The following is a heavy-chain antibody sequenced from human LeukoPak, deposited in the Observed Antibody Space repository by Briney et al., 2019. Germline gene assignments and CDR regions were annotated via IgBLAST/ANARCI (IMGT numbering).Heavy chain of an antibody. D-gene: IGHD6-19*01. J-gene: IGHJ6*03. CDR1: GGSFSGYY. Sequence: PSETLSLTCAVYGGSFSGYYWSWIRQPPGKGLEWIGEINHSGSTNYNPSLKSRVTISVDTSKNQFSLKLSSVTAADTAVYYCARVPTSSGWYDYYYMDVWGKGTTVTVSS. V-gene: IGHV4-34*01. CDR2: INHSGST. CDR3: ARVPTSSGWYDYYYMDV.